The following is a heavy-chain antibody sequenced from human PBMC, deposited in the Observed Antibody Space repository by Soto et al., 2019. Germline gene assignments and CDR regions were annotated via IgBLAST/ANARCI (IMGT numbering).Heavy chain of an antibody. CDR2: ISSSGSCM. CDR3: ARDPPTGTTLDWVDS. D-gene: IGHD1-7*01. CDR1: GFSFSSDS. V-gene: IGHV3-21*01. J-gene: IGHJ5*01. Sequence: EVQLVESGGGLVKPGGSLRLSCAASGFSFSSDSMGWVRQAPGKGLEWVSSISSSGSCMNYADSVKGRFTISRDNAKNSLYLQMSSLKDEDTAVYYCARDPPTGTTLDWVDSWGQGTLVTVSS.